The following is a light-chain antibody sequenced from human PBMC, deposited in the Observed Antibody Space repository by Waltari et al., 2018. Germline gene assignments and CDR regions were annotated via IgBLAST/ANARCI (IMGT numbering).Light chain of an antibody. Sequence: SYVLTQPPSVSVAPEQTARITCGGNNIGSKSVHWTQQKQGQAPVLVAYDDSDRPSGIPERFSGSNSGNTATLTISRVEAGDEADYYCQVWDSSSDHPHVVFGGGTKLTVL. V-gene: IGLV3-21*02. J-gene: IGLJ2*01. CDR3: QVWDSSSDHPHVV. CDR2: DDS. CDR1: NIGSKS.